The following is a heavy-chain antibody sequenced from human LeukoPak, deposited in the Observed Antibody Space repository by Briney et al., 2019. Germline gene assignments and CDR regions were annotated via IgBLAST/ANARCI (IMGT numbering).Heavy chain of an antibody. V-gene: IGHV3-53*01. CDR1: GFTVSSNY. D-gene: IGHD7-27*01. CDR3: AREGGLGIIDY. CDR2: IYSASST. Sequence: GGSLRLSCAASGFTVSSNYMSWVRQAPGKGLEWVSVIYSASSTHYADSVKGRFTISRDNSKNTVCLQMNSLRAEDTAVYYCAREGGLGIIDYWGQGTLVTASS. J-gene: IGHJ4*02.